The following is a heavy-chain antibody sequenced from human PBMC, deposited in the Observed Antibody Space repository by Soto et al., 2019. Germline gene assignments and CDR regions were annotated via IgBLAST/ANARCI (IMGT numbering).Heavy chain of an antibody. Sequence: QVQLVESGGGVVQPGRSLSLSCAASGFTFSRYGMHWVRQAPGTGLEWVAVIWYDGSTEYYADSVKGRFTISRDNSKNTVYLQMNSRRVEDTAVYYCARDVGSQGVWGQGTMVTVSS. CDR1: GFTFSRYG. CDR2: IWYDGSTE. V-gene: IGHV3-33*01. CDR3: ARDVGSQGV. D-gene: IGHD2-15*01. J-gene: IGHJ3*01.